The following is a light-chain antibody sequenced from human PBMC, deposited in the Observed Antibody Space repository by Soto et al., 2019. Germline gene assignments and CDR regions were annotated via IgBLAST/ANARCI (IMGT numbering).Light chain of an antibody. Sequence: EIVMTQSPATLSVSPGERATLSCRASQSVSGNLAWYQQRPGQAPRLLIYGASTRATGIPARFSGSGSGTEFTLTISSLQSEDFAVYYCQHYGRSAYTFGQGTTLEIK. CDR1: QSVSGN. V-gene: IGKV3-15*01. CDR2: GAS. CDR3: QHYGRSAYT. J-gene: IGKJ2*01.